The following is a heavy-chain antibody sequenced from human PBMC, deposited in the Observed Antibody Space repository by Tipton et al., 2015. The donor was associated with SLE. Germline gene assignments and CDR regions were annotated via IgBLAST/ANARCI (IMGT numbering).Heavy chain of an antibody. Sequence: TLSLTCAVYGGSFSGYYWSWIRQSPEKGLEWIGEINHSGDTNYSPSLKSRVTISADRSKNQFSLKLNSVTAADTAVYYCARGLPGPYYYYYMDVWGKGTTVTVSS. J-gene: IGHJ6*03. CDR2: INHSGDT. CDR3: ARGLPGPYYYYYMDV. V-gene: IGHV4-34*01. CDR1: GGSFSGYY.